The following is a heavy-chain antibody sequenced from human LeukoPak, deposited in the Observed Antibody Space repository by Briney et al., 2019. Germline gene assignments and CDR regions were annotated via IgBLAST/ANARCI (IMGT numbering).Heavy chain of an antibody. CDR3: ARDGACSSTSCQNFDY. J-gene: IGHJ4*02. D-gene: IGHD2-2*01. CDR2: INPYSGAT. V-gene: IGHV1-2*02. CDR1: GYSFIDYG. Sequence: ASVKVSCKASGYSFIDYGISWVRQAPGQGLEWMGWINPYSGATNYVQKFQGRVTMTRDTSISTAYMELSRLRSDDTSVYYCARDGACSSTSCQNFDYWGQGTLVTVSS.